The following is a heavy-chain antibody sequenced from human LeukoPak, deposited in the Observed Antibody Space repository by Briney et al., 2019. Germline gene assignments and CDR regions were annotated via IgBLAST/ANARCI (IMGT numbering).Heavy chain of an antibody. CDR2: ISAYTGNT. D-gene: IGHD5-24*01. V-gene: IGHV1-18*01. CDR1: GYTLTSYG. J-gene: IGHJ4*02. CDR3: ARGGIEVATICDY. Sequence: ASVKVSCKASGYTLTSYGISWVRQAPGQGLEWMGWISAYTGNTNYAQKFQGRVTMTRDMSSTTVYMELSSLRSDDTAVYYCARGGIEVATICDYWGQGTLVTVSS.